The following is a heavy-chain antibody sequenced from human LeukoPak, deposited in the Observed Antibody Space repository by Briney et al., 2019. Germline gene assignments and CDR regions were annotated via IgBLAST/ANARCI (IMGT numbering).Heavy chain of an antibody. CDR2: TNQDGSEI. D-gene: IGHD3-22*01. V-gene: IGHV3-7*01. CDR3: PSDQGSMRVVRTTTWYFDL. CDR1: GFTFSTYW. J-gene: IGHJ2*01. Sequence: LGGSLRLSCAASGFTFSTYWMSWVRPAPGKGLEWLAHTNQDGSEIYYVDSVKGRFTISRDNGKDSLYLQITSLRADDTAVYYCPSDQGSMRVVRTTTWYFDLWGRGTLVTVSS.